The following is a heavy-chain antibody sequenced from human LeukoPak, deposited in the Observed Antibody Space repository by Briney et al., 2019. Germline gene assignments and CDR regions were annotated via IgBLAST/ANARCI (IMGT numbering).Heavy chain of an antibody. Sequence: PSETLSLTCTVSGGPISTSSYYWGWIRQPPGKGLEWIGNMYYSGTTYYDPSLKSRVTMSVDTSKNQFSLRLTSVAAADTAVYYCAARAATGTIVDSWGQGTLVTVSS. V-gene: IGHV4-39*01. J-gene: IGHJ4*02. CDR3: AARAATGTIVDS. CDR1: GGPISTSSYY. D-gene: IGHD6-13*01. CDR2: MYYSGTT.